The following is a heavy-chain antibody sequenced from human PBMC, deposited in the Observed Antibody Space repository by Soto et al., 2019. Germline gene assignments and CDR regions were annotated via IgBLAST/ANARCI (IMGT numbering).Heavy chain of an antibody. CDR2: ISYDGSNK. D-gene: IGHD3-9*01. CDR3: AKDRYFDSYYFDY. CDR1: GFTFSSYG. J-gene: IGHJ4*02. Sequence: GWSLRLSCAASGFTFSSYGMHWVRQAPGKGLEWVAVISYDGSNKYYADSVRGRLTLSRDNSKNTVFLQMNSLTTDDTAIYYCAKDRYFDSYYFDYWGQGTRVTVSS. V-gene: IGHV3-30*18.